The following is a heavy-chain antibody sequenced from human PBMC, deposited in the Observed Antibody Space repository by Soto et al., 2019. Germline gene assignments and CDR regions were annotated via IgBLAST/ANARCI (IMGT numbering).Heavy chain of an antibody. CDR1: GFTFSSYG. CDR3: AKVDEGAFNYGERYYYYGMDV. D-gene: IGHD4-17*01. CDR2: ISYDGSNK. Sequence: GGSLRLSCAASGFTFSSYGMHWVRQAPGKGLEWVAVISYDGSNKYYADSVKGRFTISRDNSKNTLYLQMNSLRAEDTAVYYCAKVDEGAFNYGERYYYYGMDVWGQGTTVTVSS. J-gene: IGHJ6*02. V-gene: IGHV3-30*18.